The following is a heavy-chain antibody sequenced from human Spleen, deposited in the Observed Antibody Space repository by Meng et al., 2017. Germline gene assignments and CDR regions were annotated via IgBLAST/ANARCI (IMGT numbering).Heavy chain of an antibody. V-gene: IGHV4-61*01. CDR2: IYYTGST. J-gene: IGHJ4*02. CDR1: GGSVSRGSYY. D-gene: IGHD5-18*01. CDR3: ARHTVYTAKFDS. Sequence: QRHLPVSGRGLVGPTQTLSLTGPVSGGSVSRGSYYWGWIRQPPGKGLEWIGYIYYTGSTNYNPSLKSRVTISVDTSTNRFSLKLSSVTAADTAVYYCARHTVYTAKFDSWGQGSLVTVSS.